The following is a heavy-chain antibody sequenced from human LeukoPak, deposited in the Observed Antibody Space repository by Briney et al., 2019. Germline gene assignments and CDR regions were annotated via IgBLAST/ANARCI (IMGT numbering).Heavy chain of an antibody. CDR1: GGTFSSYA. CDR3: AREGCSSTSCYAYWFDP. D-gene: IGHD2-2*01. J-gene: IGHJ5*02. Sequence: ASMKVSCKASGGTFSSYAISWVRQAPGQGLEWMGGIIPIFGTANYAQKFQGRVTITADESTSTAYMELSSLRSEDTAVYYCAREGCSSTSCYAYWFDPWGQGTLVTVSS. CDR2: IIPIFGTA. V-gene: IGHV1-69*13.